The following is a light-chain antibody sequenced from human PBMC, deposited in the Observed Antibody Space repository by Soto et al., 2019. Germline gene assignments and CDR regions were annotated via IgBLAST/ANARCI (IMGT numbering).Light chain of an antibody. CDR2: DVS. Sequence: QSVLTQPRSLSGSPGQSVTISCTGTSNDVGGYNFVSWYQQHPGKVPKLIIYDVSIRPSGVPDRFSASKSGITASLTISGLQAEDEADYYCCSSVGSDSSFVFGSGTKVTVL. CDR3: CSSVGSDSSFV. J-gene: IGLJ1*01. CDR1: SNDVGGYNF. V-gene: IGLV2-11*01.